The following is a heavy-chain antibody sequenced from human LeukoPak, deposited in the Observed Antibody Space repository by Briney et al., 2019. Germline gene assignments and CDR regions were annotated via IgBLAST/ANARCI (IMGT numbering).Heavy chain of an antibody. CDR1: GYTFSGHY. CDR3: ARDRLTPPGFDY. V-gene: IGHV1-46*01. J-gene: IGHJ4*02. D-gene: IGHD3-22*01. CDR2: INPSGDST. Sequence: ASVKVSCKASGYTFSGHYLHWVRQAPGQGLVWMGIINPSGDSTSHAQKFQGRVTMTRDTSTSTVYMELSSLRSEDTAVYYCARDRLTPPGFDYWGQGTLVTVSS.